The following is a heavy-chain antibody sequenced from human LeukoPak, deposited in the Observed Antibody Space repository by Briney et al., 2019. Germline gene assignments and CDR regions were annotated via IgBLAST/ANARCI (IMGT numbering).Heavy chain of an antibody. CDR2: INHSGST. V-gene: IGHV4-34*01. CDR3: ARRLITMIVVVIAVPYFDY. J-gene: IGHJ4*02. Sequence: SETLSLTCAVYGGSFSGYYWSWIRQPPGKGLEWIGEINHSGSTNYNPSLKSRVTISVDTSKNQFSLKLSSVTAGDTAVYYCARRLITMIVVVIAVPYFDYWGQGTLVTVSS. D-gene: IGHD3-22*01. CDR1: GGSFSGYY.